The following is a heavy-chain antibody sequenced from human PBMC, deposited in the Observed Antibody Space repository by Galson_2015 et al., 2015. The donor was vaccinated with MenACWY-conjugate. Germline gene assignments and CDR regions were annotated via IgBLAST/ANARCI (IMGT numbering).Heavy chain of an antibody. V-gene: IGHV3-23*01. Sequence: SLRLSCAASGFTFTNYAMSWVRQAPGKGLEWVSAISGSGGSTYSADSVKGRFTISRDNSKNTLYLQMNSLRTEDTAAYYCAKDLSARGSGYRTIPDSWGQGTLVTVST. CDR2: ISGSGGST. D-gene: IGHD3-3*01. J-gene: IGHJ4*02. CDR3: AKDLSARGSGYRTIPDS. CDR1: GFTFTNYA.